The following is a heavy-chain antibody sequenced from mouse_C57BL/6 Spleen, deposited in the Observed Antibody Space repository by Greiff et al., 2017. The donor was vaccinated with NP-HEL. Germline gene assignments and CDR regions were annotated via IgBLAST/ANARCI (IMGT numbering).Heavy chain of an antibody. V-gene: IGHV14-4*01. CDR1: GFNIKDDY. Sequence: EVQLVESGAELVRPGASVKLSCTASGFNIKDDYMHWVKQRPEQGLEWIGWIDPENGDTEYASKFQGKATITADTSSNTAYLQLSSLTSEDTAVYYCTTFSMVTSFAYWGQGTLVTVSA. D-gene: IGHD2-2*01. CDR3: TTFSMVTSFAY. CDR2: IDPENGDT. J-gene: IGHJ3*01.